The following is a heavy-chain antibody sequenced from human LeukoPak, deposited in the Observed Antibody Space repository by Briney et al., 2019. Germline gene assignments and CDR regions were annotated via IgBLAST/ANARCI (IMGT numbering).Heavy chain of an antibody. CDR1: GFTFRSFV. CDR3: ARDATGDGDLES. J-gene: IGHJ5*02. V-gene: IGHV3-30*04. D-gene: IGHD4-17*01. CDR2: ISYDGSNK. Sequence: GRSLRLSCAASGFTFRSFVTHWVRQAPGKGLEWVSVISYDGSNKYYADSVKGRFTISRDNSRDTLYLQMNSLRSEDTALYYCARDATGDGDLESWGQGTLVTVSP.